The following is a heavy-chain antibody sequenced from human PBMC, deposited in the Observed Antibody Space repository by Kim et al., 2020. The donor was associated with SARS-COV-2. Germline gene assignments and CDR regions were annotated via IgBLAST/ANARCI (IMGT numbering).Heavy chain of an antibody. CDR1: GGSISSSSYY. V-gene: IGHV4-39*01. Sequence: SETLSLTCTVSGGSISSSSYYWGWIRQPPGKGLEWIGSIYYSGSTYYNPSLKSRVTISVDTSKNQFSLKLSSVTAADTAVYYCARHDAAAIQYFQHWGQGTLVTVSS. CDR3: ARHDAAAIQYFQH. CDR2: IYYSGST. D-gene: IGHD2-2*02. J-gene: IGHJ1*01.